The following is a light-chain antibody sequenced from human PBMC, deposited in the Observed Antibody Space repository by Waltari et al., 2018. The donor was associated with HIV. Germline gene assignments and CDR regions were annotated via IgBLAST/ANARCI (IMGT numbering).Light chain of an antibody. CDR1: QSVSSN. CDR3: QQYNNWPPYT. J-gene: IGKJ2*01. Sequence: EIVMTQSPATLSVSPGERATLSCRASQSVSSNLACYQQKPGQAPRRLIDGACTSATCIPAWFSGSGSGTEFTLTISSLQSEDFAVYYCQQYNNWPPYTFGQGTKLEIK. CDR2: GAC. V-gene: IGKV3-15*01.